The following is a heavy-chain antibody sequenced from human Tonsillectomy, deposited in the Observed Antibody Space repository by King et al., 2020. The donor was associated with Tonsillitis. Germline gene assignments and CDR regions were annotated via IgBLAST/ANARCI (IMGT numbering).Heavy chain of an antibody. J-gene: IGHJ4*02. CDR3: ARGGRGRADY. V-gene: IGHV4-34*01. CDR2: INHSGTT. CDR1: GGSFSDYY. Sequence: VQLQQWGAGLLKPSETLSLACAVYGGSFSDYYWTWIRQPPGKGLEWIGEINHSGTTNYNPSLKSRVTISVETSKNPFSLKLSSVTAADTAVYYCARGGRGRADYWGQGTLVTVSS. D-gene: IGHD3-10*01.